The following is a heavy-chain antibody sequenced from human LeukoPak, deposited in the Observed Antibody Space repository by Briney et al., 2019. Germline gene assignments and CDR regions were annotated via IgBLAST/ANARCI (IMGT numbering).Heavy chain of an antibody. V-gene: IGHV4-4*07. J-gene: IGHJ3*02. CDR2: IYTSGSN. D-gene: IGHD6-13*01. CDR1: GGSISSYY. Sequence: PSETLSLTCTVAGGSISSYYWSWIRQPAGKGLEWIGRIYTSGSNNYNPSLKSRVTMSVDTSKNQFTLNLTSVTAADTAVYYCARGKWGYSSKWPLNDAFDIWGQGTMVTVSS. CDR3: ARGKWGYSSKWPLNDAFDI.